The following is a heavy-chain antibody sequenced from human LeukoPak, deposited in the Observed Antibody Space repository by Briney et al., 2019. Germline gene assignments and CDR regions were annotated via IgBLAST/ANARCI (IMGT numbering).Heavy chain of an antibody. J-gene: IGHJ4*02. CDR2: IKQDGSEK. V-gene: IGHV3-7*01. CDR1: GFTFSSYW. CDR3: AREMTYSSGWYADY. Sequence: GGSLRLSCAASGFTFSSYWMSWVRQAPGKGLEWVANIKQDGSEKYYVDSVKGRFTISRDNAKNSLYLQMNSLRAEDTAVYYCAREMTYSSGWYADYWGQGTLVTVSS. D-gene: IGHD6-19*01.